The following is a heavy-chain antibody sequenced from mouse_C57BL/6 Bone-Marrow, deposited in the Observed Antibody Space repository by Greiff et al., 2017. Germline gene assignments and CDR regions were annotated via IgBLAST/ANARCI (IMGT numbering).Heavy chain of an antibody. D-gene: IGHD1-1*01. Sequence: QVQRVESGAELVKPGASVKISCKASGYAFSSYWMNWVKQRPGKGLEWIGQIYPGDGDTNYNGKFKGKATLTADKSSSTAYMQLSSLTSEDSAVYFCARGHYYGSLPWGQGTTLTVSS. J-gene: IGHJ2*01. V-gene: IGHV1-80*01. CDR1: GYAFSSYW. CDR2: IYPGDGDT. CDR3: ARGHYYGSLP.